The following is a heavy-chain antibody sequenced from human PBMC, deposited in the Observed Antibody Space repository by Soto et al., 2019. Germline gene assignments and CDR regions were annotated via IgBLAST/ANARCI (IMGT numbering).Heavy chain of an antibody. J-gene: IGHJ4*02. CDR1: GYIFSDYY. V-gene: IGHV1-2*02. D-gene: IGHD5-18*01. CDR2: IDPRNGGT. CDR3: ARVLYRNVIHA. Sequence: QVQLVQSGSDVKKPGASFTVSCKASGYIFSDYYIHWVRQAPGQGLEWMGWIDPRNGGTKYAQKFQDRLTGTTDTSTSTAFLELRRLRLDDTAVFFCARVLYRNVIHAWGQGTLVTVSS.